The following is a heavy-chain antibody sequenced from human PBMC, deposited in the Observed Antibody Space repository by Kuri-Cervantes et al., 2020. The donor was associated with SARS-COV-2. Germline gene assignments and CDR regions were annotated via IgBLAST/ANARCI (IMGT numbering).Heavy chain of an antibody. CDR2: ISKTGSYA. V-gene: IGHV3-21*05. CDR3: ARGAANYYYMDV. CDR1: GFTFSSYA. D-gene: IGHD3-16*01. J-gene: IGHJ6*03. Sequence: GGSLRLSCAASGFTFSSYAMNWVRQAPGQGLEWVSYISKTGSYANYVDSVRGRFTISRDNAKNSLYLQMNSLRAEDTAMYYCARGAANYYYMDVWGKGTMVTVSS.